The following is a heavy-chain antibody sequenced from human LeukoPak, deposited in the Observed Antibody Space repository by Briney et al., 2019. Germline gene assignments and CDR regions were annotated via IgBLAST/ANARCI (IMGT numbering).Heavy chain of an antibody. Sequence: GGSLRLSCAASGFSFSKYWMKWVRQAPGKGLEWVATISQDGSQKYLADFVKGRFTISRDNARNSLYLQMSSLRGDDTAVYYCVRSKVVAEAGKSWFDPWGQGTRVTVTS. CDR2: ISQDGSQK. CDR1: GFSFSKYW. V-gene: IGHV3-7*01. J-gene: IGHJ5*01. D-gene: IGHD6-13*01. CDR3: VRSKVVAEAGKSWFDP.